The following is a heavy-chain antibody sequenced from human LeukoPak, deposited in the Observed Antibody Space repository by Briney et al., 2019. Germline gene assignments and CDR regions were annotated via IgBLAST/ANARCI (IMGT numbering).Heavy chain of an antibody. CDR2: ISAYNGNT. J-gene: IGHJ3*02. CDR1: GYTFTSYG. V-gene: IGHV1-18*01. Sequence: GASVTVSCKASGYTFTSYGISWVRQAPGQGLEWMGWISAYNGNTNYAQKLQGRVTMTTDTSTSTAYMELRSLRSDDTAVYYCARGDRGIAVADTGGNAFDIWGQGTMVTVSS. CDR3: ARGDRGIAVADTGGNAFDI. D-gene: IGHD6-19*01.